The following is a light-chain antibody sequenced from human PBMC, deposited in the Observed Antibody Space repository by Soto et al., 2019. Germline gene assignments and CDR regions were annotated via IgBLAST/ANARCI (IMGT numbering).Light chain of an antibody. CDR1: SSDVGSYDL. V-gene: IGLV2-23*01. CDR3: CSHAGSYTSVV. CDR2: EGT. Sequence: QSALTQPASVSGSPGQSITISCTGTSSDVGSYDLVSWYQQHPGKAPKLIIYEGTKRPSGVSNRFSGSNSGNTASLTISGLQAEDEDDYYCCSHAGSYTSVVFGGGTKLTVL. J-gene: IGLJ2*01.